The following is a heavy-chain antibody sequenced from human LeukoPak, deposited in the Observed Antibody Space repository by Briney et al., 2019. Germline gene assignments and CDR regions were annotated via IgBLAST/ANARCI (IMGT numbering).Heavy chain of an antibody. D-gene: IGHD1-7*01. CDR3: ARHGNWNSKQYYFDY. CDR2: IYYNGIT. CDR1: GGSISSYY. J-gene: IGHJ4*02. Sequence: SETLSLTCTVSGGSISSYYWSWIRQPPGKGQEWIGYIYYNGITNYNPSLKSRVTISLDTSKNQFSLRLNSVTAADTAVYYCARHGNWNSKQYYFDYWGQGTLVTASS. V-gene: IGHV4-59*08.